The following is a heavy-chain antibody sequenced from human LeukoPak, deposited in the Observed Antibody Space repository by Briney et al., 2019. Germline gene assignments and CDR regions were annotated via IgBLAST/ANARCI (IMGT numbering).Heavy chain of an antibody. D-gene: IGHD1-26*01. CDR1: GYTFTGYY. Sequence: GASVKVSCKASGYTFTGYYMHWVRQAPGQGLEWMGWINPNSGGTNYAQKFQGRVTMTRDTSNSTACMELSRLRSDDTAVYYCARVSSIVGATTFDYWGQGTLVTVSS. CDR3: ARVSSIVGATTFDY. V-gene: IGHV1-2*02. J-gene: IGHJ4*02. CDR2: INPNSGGT.